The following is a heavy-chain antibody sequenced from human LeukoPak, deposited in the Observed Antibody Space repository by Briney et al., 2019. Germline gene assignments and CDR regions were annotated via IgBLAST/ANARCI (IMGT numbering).Heavy chain of an antibody. V-gene: IGHV4-34*01. J-gene: IGHJ4*02. D-gene: IGHD3-10*01. Sequence: SETLSLTCAVYGGSFRGYYWSWIRQPPGKGLEWMGEINHSGSTNYNPSLKSRVTISVDTSKNQFSLKLSSVTAADTAVYYCARGQAFYYGSGSYPYWGQGTLVTVSS. CDR2: INHSGST. CDR3: ARGQAFYYGSGSYPY. CDR1: GGSFRGYY.